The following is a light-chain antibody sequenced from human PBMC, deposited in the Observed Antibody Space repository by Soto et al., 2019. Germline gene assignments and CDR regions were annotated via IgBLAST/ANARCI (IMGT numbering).Light chain of an antibody. V-gene: IGKV3-15*01. CDR1: QSVSSN. CDR2: GAS. Sequence: EIVMTQSPATLSVSPGERATLSCRASQSVSSNLAWYQQKAGQPPRRLIYGASTKATGIPDRFSGSWSGTEFTLTISSLQSEDFADYYCQQYNNWRPITFGQGTRLEIK. J-gene: IGKJ5*01. CDR3: QQYNNWRPIT.